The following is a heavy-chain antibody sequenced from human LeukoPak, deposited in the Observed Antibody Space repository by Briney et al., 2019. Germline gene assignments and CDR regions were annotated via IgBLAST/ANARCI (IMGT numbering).Heavy chain of an antibody. CDR2: IYHSGST. V-gene: IGHV4-39*01. CDR3: ARVYYYGSGSYYNGPPNWFDP. CDR1: GGSISSSSYY. J-gene: IGHJ5*02. D-gene: IGHD3-10*01. Sequence: TSETLSLTCTVSGGSISSSSYYWGWIRQPPGKGLEWIGSIYHSGSTYYNPSLKSRVTISVGTSKNQFSLKLSSVTAADTAVYYCARVYYYGSGSYYNGPPNWFDPWGQGILVTVSS.